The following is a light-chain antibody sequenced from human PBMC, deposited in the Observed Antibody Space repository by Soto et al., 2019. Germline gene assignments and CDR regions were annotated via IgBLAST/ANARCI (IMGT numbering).Light chain of an antibody. Sequence: DIQLTQSPSSLSASVGDRVTITCRASQGISNYLAWYQQKPGEAPKLLIYVTSNWPTGVPSRFSGSRSGTEFTLPISSLQAEDFATDYCRQFSSYSLTFGGGTRVEIK. CDR3: RQFSSYSLT. J-gene: IGKJ4*02. V-gene: IGKV1-9*01. CDR1: QGISNY. CDR2: VTS.